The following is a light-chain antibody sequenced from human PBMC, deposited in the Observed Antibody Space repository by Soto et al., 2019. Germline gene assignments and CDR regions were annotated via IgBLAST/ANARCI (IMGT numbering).Light chain of an antibody. J-gene: IGKJ2*01. CDR2: DAS. CDR1: QSVNNY. V-gene: IGKV3-11*01. Sequence: EVVLTQSPATLSLSPGERVTLSCRASQSVNNYLAWYQQKPGQAPRLLIYDASNRATDIPARFSGSGSRTDFTLTISTLEPGDFAVYYCQQRSTWPGTFGQGTKLEIK. CDR3: QQRSTWPGT.